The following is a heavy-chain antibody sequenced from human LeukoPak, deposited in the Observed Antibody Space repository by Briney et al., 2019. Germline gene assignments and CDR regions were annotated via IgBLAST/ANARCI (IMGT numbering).Heavy chain of an antibody. Sequence: PGGSPRLSYAASGFTFRSYGMSWVRQAPGKGLEWVGRIRSNSDGGTIDYAAPVKGRFTLSRDDSKTTLYLQMNSLQTEDTAVYYCATDFYDSTWGQGTLVTVSS. J-gene: IGHJ5*02. CDR1: GFTFRSYG. D-gene: IGHD3-22*01. CDR2: IRSNSDGGTI. V-gene: IGHV3-15*01. CDR3: ATDFYDST.